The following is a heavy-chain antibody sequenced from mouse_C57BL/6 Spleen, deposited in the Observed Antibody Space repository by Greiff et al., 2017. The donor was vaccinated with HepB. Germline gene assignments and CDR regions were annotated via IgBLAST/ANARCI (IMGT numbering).Heavy chain of an antibody. CDR3: TREGGSSYGYAMDY. Sequence: EVKLVESGEGLVKPGGSLKLSCAASGFTFSSYAMSWVRQTPEKRLEWVAYIRSSGDYIYYADTVKGRFTISRDNARNTLYLQMSSLKAEDTAMYYCTREGGSSYGYAMDYWGQGTSVTVSS. J-gene: IGHJ4*01. CDR2: IRSSGDYI. D-gene: IGHD1-1*01. CDR1: GFTFSSYA. V-gene: IGHV5-9-1*02.